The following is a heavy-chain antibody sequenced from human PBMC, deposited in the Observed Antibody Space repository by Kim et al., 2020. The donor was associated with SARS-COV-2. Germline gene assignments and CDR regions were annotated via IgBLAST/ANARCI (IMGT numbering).Heavy chain of an antibody. CDR1: VGSFSGYH. Sequence: SETLSLTCAVYVGSFSGYHWTWIRQSPGKGLEWIGEINHSGATNYNPSLKSRVAISVDTSKNQFSLKVKSVTAADTAVYFCARGRAGVVPSPILGLGPYYEYYALDLWGQGTTVSVSS. V-gene: IGHV4-34*01. D-gene: IGHD3-3*01. CDR2: INHSGAT. CDR3: ARGRAGVVPSPILGLGPYYEYYALDL. J-gene: IGHJ6*02.